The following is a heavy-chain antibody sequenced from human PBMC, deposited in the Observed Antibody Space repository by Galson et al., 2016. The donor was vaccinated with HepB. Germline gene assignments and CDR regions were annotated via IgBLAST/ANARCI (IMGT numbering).Heavy chain of an antibody. Sequence: SLRLSCAASGFTFSSYGMHWVRQAPGKGLEWLAVISFDGNYKYYPDSVGGRFTISRDNSEHTLYLQMNSLRAEDKAVYYCAKDSLELRDNYYGMDVWGQGTTVTVSS. V-gene: IGHV3-30*18. D-gene: IGHD1-7*01. J-gene: IGHJ6*02. CDR3: AKDSLELRDNYYGMDV. CDR1: GFTFSSYG. CDR2: ISFDGNYK.